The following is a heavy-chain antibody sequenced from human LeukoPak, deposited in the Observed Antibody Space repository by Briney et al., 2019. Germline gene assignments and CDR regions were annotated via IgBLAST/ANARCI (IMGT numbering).Heavy chain of an antibody. J-gene: IGHJ4*02. V-gene: IGHV1-58*02. CDR1: GFTFTSSA. Sequence: SVKVSCKASGFTFTSSAMQWVLQARGQRLEWIGWIVVGSGNTNYAQKFQERVTITRDMSTSTAYMELSSLRSEVTAVYYCAARGSSGSYYDFDYWGQGTLVTVSS. D-gene: IGHD1-26*01. CDR2: IVVGSGNT. CDR3: AARGSSGSYYDFDY.